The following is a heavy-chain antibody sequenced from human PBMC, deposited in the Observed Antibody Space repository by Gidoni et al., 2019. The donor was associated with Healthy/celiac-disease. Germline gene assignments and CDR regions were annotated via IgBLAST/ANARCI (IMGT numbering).Heavy chain of an antibody. J-gene: IGHJ5*02. Sequence: QVQLQESGPGLVKPSQTLSLTCTVSGGSISSGSYYWSWIRQPAGKGLEWIGRIYTSGSTNYNPSLKSRVTISVDTSKNQFSLKLSSVTAADTAVYYCARERYSYGPWGQGTLVTVSS. V-gene: IGHV4-61*02. CDR1: GGSISSGSYY. CDR2: IYTSGST. CDR3: ARERYSYGP. D-gene: IGHD5-18*01.